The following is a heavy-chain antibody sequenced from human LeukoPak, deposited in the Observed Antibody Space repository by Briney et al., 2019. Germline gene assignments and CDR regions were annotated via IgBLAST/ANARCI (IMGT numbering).Heavy chain of an antibody. V-gene: IGHV1-18*01. Sequence: GASVKVSCKASGYTFTSYGISWVRQAPGQGLEWMGWISAYNGNTNYAQKLQGRVTMTTDTSTSTAYMELRSLRSDDTAVYYCARLGPFLRYSISPQGAPDYWGQGTLVTVSS. CDR1: GYTFTSYG. CDR2: ISAYNGNT. D-gene: IGHD3-9*01. CDR3: ARLGPFLRYSISPQGAPDY. J-gene: IGHJ4*02.